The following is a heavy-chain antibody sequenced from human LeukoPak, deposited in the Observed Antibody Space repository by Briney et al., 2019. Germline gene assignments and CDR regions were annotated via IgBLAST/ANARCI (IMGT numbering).Heavy chain of an antibody. CDR2: ISSNGGST. Sequence: AGGSLRLSCAASGFTFSSYAMHWVRQAPGKGLEYVSAISSNGGSTYYANSVKGRFTISRDNSKNTLYLQMGSLRAEDMAVYYCARAPPYYYDSSGYYGAYYYYMDVWGKGTTVTVSS. V-gene: IGHV3-64*01. J-gene: IGHJ6*03. D-gene: IGHD3-22*01. CDR1: GFTFSSYA. CDR3: ARAPPYYYDSSGYYGAYYYYMDV.